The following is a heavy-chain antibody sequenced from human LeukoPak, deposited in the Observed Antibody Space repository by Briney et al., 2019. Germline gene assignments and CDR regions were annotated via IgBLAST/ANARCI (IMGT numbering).Heavy chain of an antibody. J-gene: IGHJ3*02. CDR2: MYYSGST. V-gene: IGHV4-39*07. CDR1: GFTVSSNY. CDR3: ARDRRGGYCSGGSCGPDAFDI. D-gene: IGHD2-15*01. Sequence: GSLRLSCAASGFTVSSNYMSWVRQAPGKGLEWIGSMYYSGSTFYNPSLKSRVTISVDKSKNQFSLKLSSVTAADTAVYYCARDRRGGYCSGGSCGPDAFDIWGQGTMVTVSS.